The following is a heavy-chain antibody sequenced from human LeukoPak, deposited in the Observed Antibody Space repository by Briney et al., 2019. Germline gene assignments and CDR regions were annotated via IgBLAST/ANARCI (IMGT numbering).Heavy chain of an antibody. CDR1: GFTFSGHN. CDR3: ARAMSTFGGVRNYFDS. D-gene: IGHD3-16*01. J-gene: IGHJ4*02. CDR2: VSISSGTI. V-gene: IGHV3-48*04. Sequence: GGSLRLSCATSGFTFSGHNMNWVRQAPGKGLEWISFVSISSGTIYYADSVNGRFRISRDNAKSSLDLEMNSLRAEDTAVYYCARAMSTFGGVRNYFDSWGQGTLVTVSS.